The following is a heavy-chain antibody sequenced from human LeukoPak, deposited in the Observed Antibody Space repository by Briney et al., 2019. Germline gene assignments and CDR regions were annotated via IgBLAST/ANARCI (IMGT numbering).Heavy chain of an antibody. J-gene: IGHJ4*02. CDR3: ARGRGFYGSGSYNRRGNYYFDY. Sequence: PSETLSLTCTVSGGSISSYYWSWIRQPPGKGLEWIGYIYYSGSTNYNPSLKSRVTISVDTSKNQFSLKLSSVTAADTAVYYCARGRGFYGSGSYNRRGNYYFDYWGQGTLVTVSS. V-gene: IGHV4-59*12. CDR1: GGSISSYY. CDR2: IYYSGST. D-gene: IGHD3-10*01.